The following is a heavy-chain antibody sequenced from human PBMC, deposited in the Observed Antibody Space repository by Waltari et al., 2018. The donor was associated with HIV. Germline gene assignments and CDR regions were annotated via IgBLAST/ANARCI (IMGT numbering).Heavy chain of an antibody. CDR1: GFTFGSSE. CDR3: AKVGRSTTPGY. J-gene: IGHJ4*02. Sequence: EEHLVESGGGLVQPGGSLILSCAASGFTFGSSELIWVRQAPGKGLEWVSYTSQSGSTTYYADSVKGRFTISRDNAKNSLYLQMDSLRVEDTAIYYCAKVGRSTTPGYWGQGTLVTVSS. V-gene: IGHV3-48*03. D-gene: IGHD1-7*01. CDR2: TSQSGSTT.